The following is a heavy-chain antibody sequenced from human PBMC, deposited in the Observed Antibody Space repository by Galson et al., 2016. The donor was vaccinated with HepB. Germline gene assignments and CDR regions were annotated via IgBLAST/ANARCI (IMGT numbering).Heavy chain of an antibody. Sequence: PALVKPTQTLTLTCTFSGFSLSTSGMCVSWIRQPPGKALEWLALIDWDDDKYYSTSLKTRLTISKDTSKNQVVLTMTNMDLVDTATYYCARIRGIVGAAGGFDYWGQGTLVTVSP. D-gene: IGHD1-26*01. CDR2: IDWDDDK. V-gene: IGHV2-70*01. CDR3: ARIRGIVGAAGGFDY. CDR1: GFSLSTSGMC. J-gene: IGHJ4*02.